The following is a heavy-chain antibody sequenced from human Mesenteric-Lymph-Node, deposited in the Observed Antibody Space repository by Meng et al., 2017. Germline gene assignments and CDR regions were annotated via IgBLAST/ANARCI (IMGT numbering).Heavy chain of an antibody. Sequence: GESLKISCAASGFTFSSYAMSWVRQAPGKGLEWVSAISGGGSGTDYADFVKGRFIISRDISKNTVHLQMDSLRPEDTAVYYCARDPGYGDPRDYWGQGTLVTVSS. J-gene: IGHJ4*02. D-gene: IGHD5-12*01. V-gene: IGHV3-23*01. CDR1: GFTFSSYA. CDR3: ARDPGYGDPRDY. CDR2: ISGGGSGT.